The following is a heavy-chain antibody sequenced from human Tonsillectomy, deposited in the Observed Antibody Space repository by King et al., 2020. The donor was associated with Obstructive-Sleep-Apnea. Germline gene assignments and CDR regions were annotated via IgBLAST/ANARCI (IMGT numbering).Heavy chain of an antibody. CDR3: ARARGVTTHFDY. CDR1: GGSISSYY. CDR2: IYYSGST. J-gene: IGHJ4*02. V-gene: IGHV4-59*01. Sequence: VPLQESGPGLVKPSETLSLTCTVSGGSISSYYWSWIRQPPGKGLEWIGYIYYSGSTNYNPSLKSRVTISVDTSKNQFSLKLSSVTAADTAVYYCARARGVTTHFDYWGQGTLVTVSS. D-gene: IGHD4-17*01.